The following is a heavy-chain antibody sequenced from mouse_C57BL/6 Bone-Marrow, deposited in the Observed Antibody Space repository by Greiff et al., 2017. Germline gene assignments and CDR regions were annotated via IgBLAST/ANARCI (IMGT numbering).Heavy chain of an antibody. D-gene: IGHD1-1*01. CDR1: GYTFTSYW. J-gene: IGHJ1*03. CDR2: IYPGSGST. V-gene: IGHV1-55*01. CDR3: ASGGSSRYWYFDG. Sequence: QVQLQQSGAELVKPGASVKMSCKASGYTFTSYWITWVKQRPGQGLEWIGDIYPGSGSTNYNEKFKGKATLTAEKSSSTAYLQLSSRTSEDSAVYFCASGGSSRYWYFDGWGTGTTVTVSS.